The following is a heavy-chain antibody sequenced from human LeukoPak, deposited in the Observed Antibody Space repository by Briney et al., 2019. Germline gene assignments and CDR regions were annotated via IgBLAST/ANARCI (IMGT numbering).Heavy chain of an antibody. Sequence: GASVNVSCKASGYTFTSYYMHWVRQAPGQGLEWMGIINPSGGSTSYAQKFQGRVTMTRDTSTSTVYMELSSLRSEDTAVYYCARDISIAAAGYWGQGILVTVSS. CDR1: GYTFTSYY. V-gene: IGHV1-46*01. D-gene: IGHD6-13*01. CDR2: INPSGGST. CDR3: ARDISIAAAGY. J-gene: IGHJ4*02.